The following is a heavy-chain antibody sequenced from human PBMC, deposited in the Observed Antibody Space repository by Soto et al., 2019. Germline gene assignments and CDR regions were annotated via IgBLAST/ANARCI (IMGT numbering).Heavy chain of an antibody. V-gene: IGHV3-33*01. D-gene: IGHD3-16*02. J-gene: IGHJ5*02. Sequence: PGGSLRLSCAASGFTFSSYGMHWVRQAPGKGLEWVAVIWYDGSNKYYADSVKGRFTISRDNSKNTLYLQMNSLRAEDTAGYYCARDSIRITLGGVIVSSFDPWGQGTLVTVSS. CDR2: IWYDGSNK. CDR3: ARDSIRITLGGVIVSSFDP. CDR1: GFTFSSYG.